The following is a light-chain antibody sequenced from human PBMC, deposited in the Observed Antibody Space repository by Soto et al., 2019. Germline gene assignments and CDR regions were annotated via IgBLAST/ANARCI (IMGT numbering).Light chain of an antibody. V-gene: IGKV3-15*01. CDR2: GAS. Sequence: TQSPGTLSLSQGESATRSCRASQSVNSNLAWYQQKLGQAPRVLIYGASTRTTGIPARFTGSGSGTEFILTITSLQSEDSAVYYCQEYNTWPWTFGQGTKVDIK. CDR3: QEYNTWPWT. CDR1: QSVNSN. J-gene: IGKJ1*01.